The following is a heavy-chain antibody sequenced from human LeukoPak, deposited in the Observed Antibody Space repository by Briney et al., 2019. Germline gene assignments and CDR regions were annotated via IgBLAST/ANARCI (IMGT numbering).Heavy chain of an antibody. CDR2: VYTSGNA. V-gene: IGHV4-4*07. CDR3: ARGLSHSKDI. J-gene: IGHJ3*02. Sequence: PSETLSLTCTVSGGSMSSYYWSWIRQPAGKGLEWIGRVYTSGNANYNPSLKSRVTMSVDTSKNQFSLKLTSVTAADTAVYYCARGLSHSKDIWGQGTMVTVSS. CDR1: GGSMSSYY.